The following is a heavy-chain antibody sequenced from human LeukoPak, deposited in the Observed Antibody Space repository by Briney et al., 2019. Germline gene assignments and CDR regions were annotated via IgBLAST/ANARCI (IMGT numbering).Heavy chain of an antibody. V-gene: IGHV4-34*01. Sequence: SETLSLTCAVEGGSFSGYYWSWIRQPPGKGLEWIGEINHSGSTNYNPSLKSRVTISVDTSKNQFSLKLSSVTAADTAVYYCATYLRFPTGNYYYYGMDVWGQGTTVTVSS. D-gene: IGHD3-3*01. CDR2: INHSGST. J-gene: IGHJ6*02. CDR1: GGSFSGYY. CDR3: ATYLRFPTGNYYYYGMDV.